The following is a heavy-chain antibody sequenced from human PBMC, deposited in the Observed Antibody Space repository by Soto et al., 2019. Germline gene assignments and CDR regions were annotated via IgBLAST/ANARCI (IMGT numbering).Heavy chain of an antibody. Sequence: SVKVSCKASGAIFSGDSISWVRHAPGQGLEWMGGVLGVFGTAKYAQKFQGRVTITADKSTTTAYMELSGLRSDDTAVYFCARSTGSYYPTFFDHWGQGALVTVSS. CDR1: GAIFSGDS. V-gene: IGHV1-69*06. CDR2: VLGVFGTA. J-gene: IGHJ4*02. CDR3: ARSTGSYYPTFFDH. D-gene: IGHD1-26*01.